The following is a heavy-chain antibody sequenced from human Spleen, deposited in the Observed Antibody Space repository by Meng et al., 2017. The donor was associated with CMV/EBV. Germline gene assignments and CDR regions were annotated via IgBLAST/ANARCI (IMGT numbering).Heavy chain of an antibody. J-gene: IGHJ6*02. D-gene: IGHD6-6*01. CDR3: ARDRLGGMDV. CDR2: IYYSGST. CDR1: GGSVSSGSYY. Sequence: GSLRLSCTVSGGSVSSGSYYWSWIRQPLGKGLEWIGYIYYSGSTNYNPSLKSRVTISVDTSKNQFSLKLSSVTAADTAVYYCARDRLGGMDVWGQGTTVTVSS. V-gene: IGHV4-61*01.